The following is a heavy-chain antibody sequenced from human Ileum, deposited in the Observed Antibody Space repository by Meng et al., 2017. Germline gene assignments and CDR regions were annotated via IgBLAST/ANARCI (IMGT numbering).Heavy chain of an antibody. CDR3: ARLSVPAALGAFDI. CDR2: IRNSGSI. Sequence: SETLSLTCTVSGCSISSTSYYWSWIRQPAGKGLEWVGRIRNSGSINYNPSLQSRVTISVDTSKNQFSLKLNSVTDADTAVYYCARLSVPAALGAFDIWGQGTMVTVSS. D-gene: IGHD2-2*01. CDR1: GCSISSTSYY. J-gene: IGHJ3*02. V-gene: IGHV4-61*02.